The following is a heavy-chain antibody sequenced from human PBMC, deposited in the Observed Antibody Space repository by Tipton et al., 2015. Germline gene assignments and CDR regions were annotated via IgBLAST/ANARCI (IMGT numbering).Heavy chain of an antibody. CDR2: SYYSGST. V-gene: IGHV4-31*03. D-gene: IGHD3-22*01. J-gene: IGHJ4*02. CDR3: GRILDTPRDSSGYMFDY. CDR1: GDSISSGGYY. Sequence: TLSLTCTVSGDSISSGGYYWSWSRQYPGKGLEWLGDSYYSGSTYYNPSLKSRLTISVDTSKNQFSLKLSSVTAADTAVYYCGRILDTPRDSSGYMFDYWGQGTLVTVSS.